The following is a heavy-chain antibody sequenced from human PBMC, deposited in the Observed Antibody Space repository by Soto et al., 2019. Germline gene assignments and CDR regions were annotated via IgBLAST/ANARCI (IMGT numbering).Heavy chain of an antibody. D-gene: IGHD3-22*01. J-gene: IGHJ4*02. CDR1: GGSISSYY. V-gene: IGHV4-59*01. CDR2: IYYSGST. Sequence: SETLSLTCTVSGGSISSYYWSWIRQPPGKGLEWIGYIYYSGSTNYNPSLKSRVTISVDTSKNQFSLKLSSVTAADTAVYYCATSDYYDSSGYYFDYWGQGTLVTVSS. CDR3: ATSDYYDSSGYYFDY.